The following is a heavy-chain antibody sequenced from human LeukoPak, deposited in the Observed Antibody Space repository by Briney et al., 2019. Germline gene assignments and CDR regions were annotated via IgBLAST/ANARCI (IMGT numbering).Heavy chain of an antibody. CDR1: GYTFTSYG. CDR3: ARGPPTSYYDSSGYYASDY. CDR2: ISAYNGNT. J-gene: IGHJ4*02. Sequence: ASVKVSCKASGYTFTSYGISWVRQAPGQGLEWMGWISAYNGNTNYAQKLQGRVTMTTDTSTSTAYMELRSLRSDDTAVYYCARGPPTSYYDSSGYYASDYWGKGTRVTVSS. V-gene: IGHV1-18*01. D-gene: IGHD3-22*01.